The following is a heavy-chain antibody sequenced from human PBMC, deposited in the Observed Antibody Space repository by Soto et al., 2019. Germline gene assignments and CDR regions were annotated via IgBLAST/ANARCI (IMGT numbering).Heavy chain of an antibody. V-gene: IGHV4-4*02. CDR3: TRAPYSTYNWFDP. J-gene: IGHJ5*02. D-gene: IGHD2-15*01. Sequence: SETLSLTCAVSGGSISSSNWWSWVRQPPGKGLEWIGEIYHSGSTNYNPSLKSRVTISVDKSKNQFSLKLSSVTAADTAVYYCTRAPYSTYNWFDPWGQGILVTVSS. CDR1: GGSISSSNW. CDR2: IYHSGST.